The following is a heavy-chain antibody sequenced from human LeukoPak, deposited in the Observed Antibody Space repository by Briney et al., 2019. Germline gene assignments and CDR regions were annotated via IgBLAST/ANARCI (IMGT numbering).Heavy chain of an antibody. CDR2: INHSGST. Sequence: SETLSLTCTVSGYSISSGYYWSWIRQPPGKGLEWIGEINHSGSTNYNPSLESRVTISVDTSKNQFSLKLSSVTAADTAVYYCARRKTYYYDSSGYLNWFDPWGQGTLVTVSS. CDR3: ARRKTYYYDSSGYLNWFDP. D-gene: IGHD3-22*01. CDR1: GYSISSGYY. V-gene: IGHV4-38-2*02. J-gene: IGHJ5*02.